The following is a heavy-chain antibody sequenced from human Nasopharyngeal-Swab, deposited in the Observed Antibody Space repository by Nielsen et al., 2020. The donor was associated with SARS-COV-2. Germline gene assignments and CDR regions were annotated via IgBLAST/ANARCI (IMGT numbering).Heavy chain of an antibody. CDR2: INHSGST. D-gene: IGHD6-19*01. V-gene: IGHV4-34*01. Sequence: GSLRLSCTVSGDSMRSYYWSWIRQPPGKGLEWIGEINHSGSTNYNPSLRSRVTISVDTSKNQFSLKLSSVTAADTAVYYCARDVGDSSGYYVGDYYYYYMDVWGKGTTVTVSS. CDR3: ARDVGDSSGYYVGDYYYYYMDV. J-gene: IGHJ6*03. CDR1: GDSMRSYY.